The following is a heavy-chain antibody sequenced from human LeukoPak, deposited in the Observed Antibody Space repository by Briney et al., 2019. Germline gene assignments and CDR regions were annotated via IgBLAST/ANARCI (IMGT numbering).Heavy chain of an antibody. D-gene: IGHD3-22*01. CDR3: AKDSRLIITYFDS. Sequence: GGSLRLSCATSGFTLTSYAMSWVRQAPGKGLEWLSGISSGGGNTYYADSVRGRLTISRDNSKNTLYLQMHSLRADDTAVYFCAKDSRLIITYFDSWGQGTLVTVSS. J-gene: IGHJ4*02. CDR2: ISSGGGNT. V-gene: IGHV3-23*01. CDR1: GFTLTSYA.